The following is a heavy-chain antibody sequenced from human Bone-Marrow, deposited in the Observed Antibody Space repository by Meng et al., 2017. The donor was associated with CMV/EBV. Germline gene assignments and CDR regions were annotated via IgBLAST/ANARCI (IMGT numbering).Heavy chain of an antibody. CDR2: IRYDGSNK. J-gene: IGHJ6*01. CDR1: GFTFSSYG. CDR3: ARDGAYSSSPFGYYGMDV. V-gene: IGHV3-30*02. Sequence: GESLKISCAASGFTFSSYGMHWVRQAPGKGLEWVAFIRYDGSNKYYADSVKGRFTISRDNSKNTLYLQMNSLRAEDTAVYYCARDGAYSSSPFGYYGMDVWGQGTTVTGYS. D-gene: IGHD6-6*01.